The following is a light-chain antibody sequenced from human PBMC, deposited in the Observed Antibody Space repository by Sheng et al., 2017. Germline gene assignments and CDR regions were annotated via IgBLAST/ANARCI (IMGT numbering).Light chain of an antibody. J-gene: IGLJ3*02. CDR3: QVWDTTNDPVWV. V-gene: IGLV3-21*02. Sequence: SYELTQPLSVSVAPGQTARLTCGGNNIESKSVHWYQHKPGQAPVLVVYDDSDRPSGIPERFSGSNSGNTATLTITRVEVGDEADFYCQVWDTTNDPVWVFGGGTKLTVL. CDR1: NIESKS. CDR2: DDS.